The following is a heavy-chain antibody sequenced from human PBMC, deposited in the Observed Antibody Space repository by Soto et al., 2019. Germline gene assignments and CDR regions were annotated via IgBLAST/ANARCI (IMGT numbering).Heavy chain of an antibody. D-gene: IGHD2-15*01. V-gene: IGHV4-31*03. CDR1: GGSISSGGYY. CDR3: ARADCSGGSCYSIARWFDP. Sequence: QVQLQESGPGLVKPSQTLSLTCTVSGGSISSGGYYWSWIRQHPGKGLEWIGNIYHSGSTYYNPSLKSRVTISVDTSKSQFSLKLSSVTAADTAVYYCARADCSGGSCYSIARWFDPWGQGTLVTVSS. J-gene: IGHJ5*02. CDR2: IYHSGST.